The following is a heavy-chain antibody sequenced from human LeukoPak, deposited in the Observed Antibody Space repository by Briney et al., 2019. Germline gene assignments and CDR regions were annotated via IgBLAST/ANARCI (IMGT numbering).Heavy chain of an antibody. CDR2: IIGDGTNT. D-gene: IGHD1-26*01. V-gene: IGHV3-43*02. Sequence: GGSLRLSCAASGFTFDDYAMHWVRQAPGRGLEWVSLIIGDGTNTYYADSVKGRFTISRGNSKNSLYLQMNSLRTEDTALYYCAKDGSSGSYSDYWGQGTLVTVSS. CDR1: GFTFDDYA. CDR3: AKDGSSGSYSDY. J-gene: IGHJ4*02.